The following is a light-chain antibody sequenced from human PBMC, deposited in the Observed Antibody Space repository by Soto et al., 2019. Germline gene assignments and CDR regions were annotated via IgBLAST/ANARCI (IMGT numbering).Light chain of an antibody. CDR2: SLS. V-gene: IGKV2-40*01. J-gene: IGKJ2*01. Sequence: DIVLTQTPLSLPVTPGEAASISCRSIQSLLDSDDGNTYLDWYLQKPGQSPQLLIYSLSYWASGVADRFSGSGSGTDFTLKISRVEAEDVGIYYCMQRTDFPFSFGQGTKLEIK. CDR1: QSLLDSDDGNTY. CDR3: MQRTDFPFS.